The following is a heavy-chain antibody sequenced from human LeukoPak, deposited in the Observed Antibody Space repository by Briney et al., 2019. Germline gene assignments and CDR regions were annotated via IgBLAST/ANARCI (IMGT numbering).Heavy chain of an antibody. CDR2: ISYDGSNK. CDR3: ARVGVDYGDYDFDY. Sequence: GGSLRLSCAASGFTFSSYAMHWVRQAPGKGLEWVAVISYDGSNKYYADSVKGRFTISRDNSKNTLYLQMNSLGAEDTAVYYCARVGVDYGDYDFDYWGQGTLVTVSS. V-gene: IGHV3-30*04. D-gene: IGHD4-17*01. J-gene: IGHJ4*02. CDR1: GFTFSSYA.